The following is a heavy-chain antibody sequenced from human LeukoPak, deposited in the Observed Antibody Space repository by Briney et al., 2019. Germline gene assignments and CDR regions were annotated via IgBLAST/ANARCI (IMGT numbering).Heavy chain of an antibody. J-gene: IGHJ4*02. CDR2: IYYSGST. V-gene: IGHV4-39*01. CDR1: GGSISSSSYY. Sequence: SETLSLTCTVSGGSISSSSYYWGWIRQPPGKGLEWIGSIYYSGSTYCNPSLKSRVTISVDTSKNQFSLKLSSVTAADTAVYYCARLTYYYDRSGYYYYWGQGTLVTVSS. D-gene: IGHD3-22*01. CDR3: ARLTYYYDRSGYYYY.